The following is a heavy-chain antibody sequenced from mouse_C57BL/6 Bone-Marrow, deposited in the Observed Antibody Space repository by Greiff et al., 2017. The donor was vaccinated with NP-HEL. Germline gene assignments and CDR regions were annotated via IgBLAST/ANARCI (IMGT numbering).Heavy chain of an antibody. D-gene: IGHD2-2*01. J-gene: IGHJ2*01. CDR3: TTVGYDAYFDY. CDR2: IDPENGDT. V-gene: IGHV14-4*01. CDR1: GFNIKDDY. Sequence: VQLQQSGAELVRPGASVKLSCTASGFNIKDDYMHWVKQRPEQGLEWIGWIDPENGDTEYASKFQGKATITADTSSNTAYLQLSSLTSEDTAVYYCTTVGYDAYFDYWGQGTTLTVSS.